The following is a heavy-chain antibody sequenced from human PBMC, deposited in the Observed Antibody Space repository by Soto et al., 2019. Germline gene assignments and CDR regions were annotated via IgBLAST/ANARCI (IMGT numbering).Heavy chain of an antibody. J-gene: IGHJ4*02. CDR2: ISYDGSNK. CDR1: GFTFSSYA. Sequence: QVQLVESGGGVVQPGRSLRLSCAASGFTFSSYAMHWVRQAPGKGLGWVAVISYDGSNKYYADSVKGRFTISRDNSKNTLYLQMNSLRAEDTAVYYCARDPSIGCSGGSCYPLHFDYWGQGTLVTVSS. V-gene: IGHV3-30-3*01. D-gene: IGHD2-15*01. CDR3: ARDPSIGCSGGSCYPLHFDY.